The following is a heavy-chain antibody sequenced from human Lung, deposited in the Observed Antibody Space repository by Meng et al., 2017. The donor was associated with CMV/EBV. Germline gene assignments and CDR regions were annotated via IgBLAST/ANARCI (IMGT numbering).Heavy chain of an antibody. Sequence: SFSGYDWTWIRQPPGTGLEWIGQINHGGSTYYNPSLKSRATMSIDTSKNQFSLKLNSVTAADTAVYYCASRMNCDFWVADYHYGMDVWGQGTKVTVSS. J-gene: IGHJ6*02. CDR3: ASRMNCDFWVADYHYGMDV. CDR1: SFSGYD. CDR2: INHGGST. V-gene: IGHV4-34*01. D-gene: IGHD3-3*01.